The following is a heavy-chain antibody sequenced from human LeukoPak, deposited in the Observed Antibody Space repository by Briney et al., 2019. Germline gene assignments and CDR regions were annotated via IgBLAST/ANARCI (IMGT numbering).Heavy chain of an antibody. Sequence: PSETLSLTCSVSGVSISSSSYYWAWIRQPPGKGLEWIGSIYSSGSTYYNPSLESRVTISVDTSRNQFSMKLRSVTAADTAVYYCARHTPPPEASGLRYWGQGTLVTVSS. CDR2: IYSSGST. D-gene: IGHD3-10*01. J-gene: IGHJ4*02. V-gene: IGHV4-39*01. CDR3: ARHTPPPEASGLRY. CDR1: GVSISSSSYY.